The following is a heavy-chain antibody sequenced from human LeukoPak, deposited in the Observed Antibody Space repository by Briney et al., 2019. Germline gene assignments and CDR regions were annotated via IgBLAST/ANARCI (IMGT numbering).Heavy chain of an antibody. CDR1: GGSFSGYY. Sequence: SETLSLTCAVYGGSFSGYYWSWIRQPPGKGLEWIGEINHSGSTNYNPSLKSRVTISVDTSKNQFSLKLSSVTAADTAVYYCARVGETVTTPGGAFDIWGQGTMVTVPS. CDR3: ARVGETVTTPGGAFDI. D-gene: IGHD4-17*01. V-gene: IGHV4-34*01. CDR2: INHSGST. J-gene: IGHJ3*02.